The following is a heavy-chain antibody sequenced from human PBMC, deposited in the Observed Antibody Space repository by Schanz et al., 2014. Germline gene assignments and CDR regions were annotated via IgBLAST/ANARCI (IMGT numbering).Heavy chain of an antibody. J-gene: IGHJ4*02. CDR2: IKQDGSEK. CDR1: GFTFSTYW. V-gene: IGHV3-7*01. CDR3: AREGERKGMLPYYFDY. Sequence: EVQLVESGGGLVQFGGSLRLSCVASGFTFSTYWMSWVRQAPGKGLEWVANIKQDGSEKNYVDSVKGRFTISRDNAKNSLYLQMNSLRDEDTAVYYCAREGERKGMLPYYFDYWGQGALVTVSS. D-gene: IGHD3-10*01.